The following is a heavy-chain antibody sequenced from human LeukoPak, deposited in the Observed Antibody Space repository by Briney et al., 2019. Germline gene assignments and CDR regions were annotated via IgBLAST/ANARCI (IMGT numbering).Heavy chain of an antibody. J-gene: IGHJ5*02. D-gene: IGHD5-18*01. Sequence: PGGSLRLSCAASGFTFSSYSMNWVRQAPGKGLEWVSSISSSSSYIYYADSVKGRFTISRDNAKNSLYLQMNSLRAEDTAVYYCARDPHPHMDTAMVSWFDPWGQGTLVTVSS. V-gene: IGHV3-21*01. CDR3: ARDPHPHMDTAMVSWFDP. CDR1: GFTFSSYS. CDR2: ISSSSSYI.